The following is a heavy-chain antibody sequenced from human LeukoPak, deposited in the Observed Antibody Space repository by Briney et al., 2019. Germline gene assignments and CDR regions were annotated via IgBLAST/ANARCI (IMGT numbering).Heavy chain of an antibody. Sequence: PSETLSLTCTVSGGSISSSSYHWGWIRQSPGKGLEWIGSMYYRGTTYENSSLKSRLTLSIDTSKNQFSLKLTSVTAADTGVYYCVREHSRSVVAGSRPDLWGQGLLVTVSS. D-gene: IGHD2-21*01. CDR1: GGSISSSSYH. CDR2: MYYRGTT. CDR3: VREHSRSVVAGSRPDL. V-gene: IGHV4-39*02. J-gene: IGHJ4*02.